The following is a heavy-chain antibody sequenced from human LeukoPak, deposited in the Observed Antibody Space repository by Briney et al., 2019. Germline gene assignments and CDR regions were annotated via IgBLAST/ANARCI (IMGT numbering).Heavy chain of an antibody. CDR1: GGSISSYY. V-gene: IGHV4-59*12. D-gene: IGHD3-22*01. CDR3: SRQVVGNDY. Sequence: SETLSLTCTVSGGSISSYYWSWIRQPPGKGLEWIGYIYYSGSTNYNPSLKSRVTISVDTSKNQFSLRLNSVTAADTAVYYCSRQVVGNDYWGQGTLVTVSS. J-gene: IGHJ4*02. CDR2: IYYSGST.